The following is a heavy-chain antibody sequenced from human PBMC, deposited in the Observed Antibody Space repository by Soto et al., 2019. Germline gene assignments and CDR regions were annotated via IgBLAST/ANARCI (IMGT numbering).Heavy chain of an antibody. D-gene: IGHD6-13*01. Sequence: SETLSLTCTVSGGSISSGGYYWSWIRQHPGKGLEWIGYIYYSGSTYYNPSLKSRVTISVDTSKNQFSLKLSSVTAADTAVYYCVSQVAAAAPGVWFDPWSQVTLVTVS. V-gene: IGHV4-31*03. CDR1: GGSISSGGYY. CDR2: IYYSGST. J-gene: IGHJ5*02. CDR3: VSQVAAAAPGVWFDP.